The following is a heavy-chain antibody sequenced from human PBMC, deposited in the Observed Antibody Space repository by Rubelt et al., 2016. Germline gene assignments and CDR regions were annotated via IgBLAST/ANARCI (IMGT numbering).Heavy chain of an antibody. D-gene: IGHD5-12*01. CDR2: ISSSGGTT. Sequence: GGNLVQPGGSLRLSCAASGFTFSSHAMTWVRQAPGKGLEWVSAISSSGGTTHYADSVRGRFTISRDNSKNTLYLQMNNLRADDTAVYYCAKTLLVVAFSFDYWGQGTPVTVYS. J-gene: IGHJ4*02. CDR3: AKTLLVVAFSFDY. CDR1: GFTFSSHA. V-gene: IGHV3-23*01.